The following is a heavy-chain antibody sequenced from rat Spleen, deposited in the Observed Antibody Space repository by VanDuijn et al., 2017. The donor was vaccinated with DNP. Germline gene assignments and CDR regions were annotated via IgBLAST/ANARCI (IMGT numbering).Heavy chain of an antibody. V-gene: IGHV5S10*01. CDR1: EFTFSDYN. D-gene: IGHD1-2*01. CDR2: IVYDGSRT. J-gene: IGHJ4*01. CDR3: ARGLYYYSSWYAMDA. Sequence: EVQLVESGGGLVQPGRSLKLSCAASEFTFSDYNMAWIRQAPKKGLEWVATIVYDGSRTYYRDSVKGRFTVSRDNAKSTLYLQMDSLRSEDTATYYCARGLYYYSSWYAMDAWGQGTSVTVSS.